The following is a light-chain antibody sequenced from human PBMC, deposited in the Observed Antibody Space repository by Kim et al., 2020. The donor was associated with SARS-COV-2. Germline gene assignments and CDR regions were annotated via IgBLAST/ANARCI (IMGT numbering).Light chain of an antibody. CDR3: QRYYYWRT. J-gene: IGKJ1*01. V-gene: IGKV3-15*01. Sequence: SVSPRETVTLSCTASQSVSRYLAWYQQKPGQAPRLLIHGASTRATGIPARFSGSGSGTEFTLTITFLQSEDFAVYYCQRYYYWRTFGQGTKVDIK. CDR1: QSVSRY. CDR2: GAS.